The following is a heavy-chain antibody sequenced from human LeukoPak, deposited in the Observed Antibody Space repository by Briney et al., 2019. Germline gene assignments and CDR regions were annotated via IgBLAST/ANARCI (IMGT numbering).Heavy chain of an antibody. CDR1: GFTFSSYN. CDR2: TSSRSSYI. J-gene: IGHJ4*02. D-gene: IGHD3-3*01. CDR3: ASGVNYFDY. V-gene: IGHV3-21*01. Sequence: GGSLRLSCAASGFTFSSYNMKWVRQAPGKGLEWVSSTSSRSSYIFYADSVKGRFTISRDNAKKSLYLQMNSLRAEDTAVYYCASGVNYFDYWGQGTLVTVSS.